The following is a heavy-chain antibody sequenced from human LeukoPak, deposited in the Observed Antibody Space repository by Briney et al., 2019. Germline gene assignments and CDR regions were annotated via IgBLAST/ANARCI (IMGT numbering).Heavy chain of an antibody. D-gene: IGHD4-23*01. J-gene: IGHJ4*02. Sequence: LRLSCAASGFTFSSYAMSWVRQPPGKGLERIGYIYYSGSTYYNPSLKSRVTISVDTSKNQFSLKLSSVTAADTAVYYCARDLLNEGNHLDYWGQGTLVTVSS. CDR3: ARDLLNEGNHLDY. CDR2: IYYSGST. CDR1: GFTFSSYA. V-gene: IGHV4-30-4*08.